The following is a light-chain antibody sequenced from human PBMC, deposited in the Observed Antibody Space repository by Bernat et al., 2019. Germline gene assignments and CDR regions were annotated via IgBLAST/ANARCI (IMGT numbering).Light chain of an antibody. J-gene: IGKJ1*01. CDR1: QSVLYSSNNKNY. CDR2: CAS. CDR3: QQFYSTPPT. Sequence: DFVMTQSPEFLAVSLGERATINCKSSQSVLYSSNNKNYLVWYQQKPGQPPKLLISCASTRESGVPDRFSGSGSGTDFTLSISSLQAEDVAVYYCQQFYSTPPTFGHGTKVEIK. V-gene: IGKV4-1*01.